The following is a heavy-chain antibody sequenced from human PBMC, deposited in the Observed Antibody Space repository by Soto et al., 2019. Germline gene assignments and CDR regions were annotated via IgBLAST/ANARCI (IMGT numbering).Heavy chain of an antibody. V-gene: IGHV3-66*01. D-gene: IGHD2-2*01. CDR3: ARVLRSGTSGYAFEI. J-gene: IGHJ3*02. CDR2: IYSSGTT. Sequence: PGGSLSLSCAASGFIVSDKYMSWVRQAPGKGLEWVSLIYSSGTTYSADSVKGKFTISRDNSKNTLSLQMNSLTAEDTAVYYCARVLRSGTSGYAFEIWGQGTMVTVSS. CDR1: GFIVSDKY.